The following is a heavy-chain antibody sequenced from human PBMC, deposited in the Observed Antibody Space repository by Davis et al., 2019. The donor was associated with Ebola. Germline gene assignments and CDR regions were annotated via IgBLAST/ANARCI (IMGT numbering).Heavy chain of an antibody. V-gene: IGHV3-30*18. CDR1: GFIFSSFW. D-gene: IGHD2-2*01. J-gene: IGHJ3*02. CDR3: AKDVGYMWARGYCSSTSCQKGAFDI. Sequence: GESLKISCATSGFIFSSFWMSWVRQAPGKGLEWVAVISYDGSNKYYADSVKGRFTISRDNSKNTLYLQMNSLRAEDTAVYYCAKDVGYMWARGYCSSTSCQKGAFDIWGQGTMVTVSS. CDR2: ISYDGSNK.